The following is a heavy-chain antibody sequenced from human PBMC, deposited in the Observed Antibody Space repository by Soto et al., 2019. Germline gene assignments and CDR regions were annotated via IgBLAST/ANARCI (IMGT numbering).Heavy chain of an antibody. CDR3: AKDVGSYYYDTSAYLYDY. D-gene: IGHD3-22*01. CDR2: ISWNSATL. V-gene: IGHV3-9*01. CDR1: GFIFEDFA. J-gene: IGHJ4*02. Sequence: GGSLRLSCVGSGFIFEDFAMNWVRQVPGKGLEWVSGISWNSATLAYADSVKGRFIVSRDNAKNILYLQMNSLRAEDAALYYCAKDVGSYYYDTSAYLYDYWGQGSLVTVSS.